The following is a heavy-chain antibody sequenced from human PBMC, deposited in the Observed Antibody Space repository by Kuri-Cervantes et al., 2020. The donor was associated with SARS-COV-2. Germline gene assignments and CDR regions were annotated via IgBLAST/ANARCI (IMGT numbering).Heavy chain of an antibody. Sequence: SLKISCAASGFTFSSYAMHWVRQAQGKGLEWGAVISYDGGNKYYADSVQSRFTISRDNSKNTLYLQMNSLRAEDTAVYYCARDANLITIFGVVIIPGVGDVWGQGTTVTVSS. CDR3: ARDANLITIFGVVIIPGVGDV. CDR2: ISYDGGNK. CDR1: GFTFSSYA. J-gene: IGHJ6*02. D-gene: IGHD3-3*01. V-gene: IGHV3-30-3*01.